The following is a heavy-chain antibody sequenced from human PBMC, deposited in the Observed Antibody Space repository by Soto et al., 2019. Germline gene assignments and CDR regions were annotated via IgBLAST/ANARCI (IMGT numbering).Heavy chain of an antibody. CDR1: VLIFSIYA. D-gene: IGHD6-19*01. CDR3: ASRSSGWYFDY. J-gene: IGHJ4*02. CDR2: ISGSGGST. Sequence: GGSLKLSCSGSVLIFSIYAIHWVRQAPGKGLEYVSFISGSGGSTYYADSVKGRFTISRDNSKNTLYLQMNSLRVEDTAVYYCASRSSGWYFDYWGQGTLVTVSS. V-gene: IGHV3-64*04.